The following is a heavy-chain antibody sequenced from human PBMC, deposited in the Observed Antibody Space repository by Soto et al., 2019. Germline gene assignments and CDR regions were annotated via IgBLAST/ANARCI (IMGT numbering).Heavy chain of an antibody. J-gene: IGHJ6*03. CDR1: GYTFTSYG. CDR3: ARAVPSYDFWSGFRPPEAYYMDV. V-gene: IGHV1-18*01. CDR2: ISAYNGNT. D-gene: IGHD3-3*01. Sequence: ASVKVSCKASGYTFTSYGMSWVRQAPGQGLEWMGWISAYNGNTNYAQKLQGRVTMTTDTSTSTAYMELRSLRSDDTAVYYCARAVPSYDFWSGFRPPEAYYMDVWGKGTTVTVSS.